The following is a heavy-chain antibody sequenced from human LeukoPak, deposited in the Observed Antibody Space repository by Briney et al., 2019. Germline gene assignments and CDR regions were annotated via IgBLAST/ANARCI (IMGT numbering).Heavy chain of an antibody. CDR3: ARGYLEWLLYLDY. D-gene: IGHD3-3*01. V-gene: IGHV4-59*01. Sequence: SETLSLTCTVSGGSISSYYWSWIRQPPGKGLEWIGYINYSGSTNYNPSLKSRVTISVDTSKNQFSLELSSVTAADTAVYYCARGYLEWLLYLDYWGQGTLVTVSS. CDR1: GGSISSYY. J-gene: IGHJ4*02. CDR2: INYSGST.